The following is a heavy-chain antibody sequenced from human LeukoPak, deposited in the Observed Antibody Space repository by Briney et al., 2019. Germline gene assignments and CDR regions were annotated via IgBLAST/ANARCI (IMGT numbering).Heavy chain of an antibody. J-gene: IGHJ4*02. CDR3: AKDRGHYYGSGSQGYFDY. CDR2: ISGSGGST. V-gene: IGHV3-23*01. D-gene: IGHD3-10*01. Sequence: GGSLRLSCAASGFTFSSCAMSWVRQAPGKGLEWVSAISGSGGSTYYADSVKGRSTISRDNSKNTLYLQMNSLRAEDTAVYYCAKDRGHYYGSGSQGYFDYWGQGTLVTVSS. CDR1: GFTFSSCA.